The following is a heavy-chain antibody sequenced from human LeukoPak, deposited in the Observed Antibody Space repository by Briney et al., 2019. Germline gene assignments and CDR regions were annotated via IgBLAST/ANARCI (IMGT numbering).Heavy chain of an antibody. D-gene: IGHD3-16*01. CDR2: INHRGST. CDR3: ARWGDNWFDP. Sequence: PSQTLPPTCALYAGSLSGYYWSWIRQPPGKGREWIGEINHRGSTNHNPSLKRRVTISLDTSKNQFSLKLNSVTAADTAVYYCARWGDNWFDPWGQGTLVTVSS. V-gene: IGHV4-34*01. CDR1: AGSLSGYY. J-gene: IGHJ5*02.